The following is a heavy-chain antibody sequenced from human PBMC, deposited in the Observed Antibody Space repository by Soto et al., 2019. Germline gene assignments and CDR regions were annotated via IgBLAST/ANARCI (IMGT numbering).Heavy chain of an antibody. V-gene: IGHV4-39*01. J-gene: IGHJ4*02. CDR2: IFSSGRT. CDR1: GGSISRSSFY. D-gene: IGHD5-12*01. Sequence: QLQLQESGPGLVKPSETLSLTCSVSGGSISRSSFYWGWIRQPPGKGLEWFGSIFSSGRTYYNPSLKSRVTISVDTSKNERSLKLISVTAADTAVYFCARHQPPGGYDGADYFDDWGRGTLVTISS. CDR3: ARHQPPGGYDGADYFDD.